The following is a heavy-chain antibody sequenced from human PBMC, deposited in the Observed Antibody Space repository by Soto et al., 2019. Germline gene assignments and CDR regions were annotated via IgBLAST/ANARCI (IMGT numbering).Heavy chain of an antibody. CDR3: AKDKSKNCSSTSCFEFDP. V-gene: IGHV3-23*01. CDR2: ISGSGGST. Sequence: EVQLLESGGGLVQPGGSLRLSCAASGFTFSSYAMSWVRQAPGKGLEWVSAISGSGGSTYYADSVKGRFTISRDNSKNTLYLQMNSLRAEDTAVYYCAKDKSKNCSSTSCFEFDPWGQGTLVTVSS. J-gene: IGHJ5*02. CDR1: GFTFSSYA. D-gene: IGHD2-2*01.